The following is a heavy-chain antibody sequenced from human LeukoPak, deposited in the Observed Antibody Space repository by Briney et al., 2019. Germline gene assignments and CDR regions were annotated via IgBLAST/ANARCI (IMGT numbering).Heavy chain of an antibody. CDR2: FSGSGGST. J-gene: IGHJ4*02. D-gene: IGHD2-2*01. Sequence: GGPLRLSCAASGFTFSSYAMSWFRQAPGKGLEWVSAFSGSGGSTYYADSVKGRFTISRDNSKSTLYLQMNSLRAEDTAVYYCAKDLRRTAVPAANDYWGQGTLVTVSS. V-gene: IGHV3-23*01. CDR3: AKDLRRTAVPAANDY. CDR1: GFTFSSYA.